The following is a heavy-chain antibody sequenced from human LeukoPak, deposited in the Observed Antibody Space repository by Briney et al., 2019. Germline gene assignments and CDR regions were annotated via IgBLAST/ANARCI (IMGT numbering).Heavy chain of an antibody. Sequence: PGGSLRLSCTASEFTVSRYYRLWFRQAPGKGLEWVSLIFSNGDTHYADSVKGRFTISRDTSKNTVSLQMNSLRVEDTAMYYCTRDQMHYWGQGTLVTVSS. V-gene: IGHV3-53*01. D-gene: IGHD5-24*01. CDR1: EFTVSRYY. CDR2: IFSNGDT. J-gene: IGHJ4*02. CDR3: TRDQMHY.